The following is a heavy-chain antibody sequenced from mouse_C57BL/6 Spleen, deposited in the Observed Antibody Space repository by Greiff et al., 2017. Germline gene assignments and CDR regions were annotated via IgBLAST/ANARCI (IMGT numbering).Heavy chain of an antibody. Sequence: QVQLQQPGAELVMPGASVKLSCKASGYTFTSYWMHWVKQRPGQGLEWIGEIDPSDSYTNYNQKFKGKSTLTVDKSSSTAYMQLSSLTSEDSAVYYCARFTTTGGDYWGQGTTLTVSS. CDR3: ARFTTTGGDY. CDR1: GYTFTSYW. J-gene: IGHJ2*01. D-gene: IGHD1-1*01. CDR2: IDPSDSYT. V-gene: IGHV1-69*01.